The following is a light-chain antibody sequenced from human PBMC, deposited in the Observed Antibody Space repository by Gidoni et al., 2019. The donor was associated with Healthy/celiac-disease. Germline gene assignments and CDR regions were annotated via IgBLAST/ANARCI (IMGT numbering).Light chain of an antibody. J-gene: IGKJ3*01. V-gene: IGKV4-1*01. CDR1: QSVLHSSNNKNY. CDR3: HQYYTTPFT. Sequence: DIVMTQSPDSLAVSLGERATINCKSSQSVLHSSNNKNYLAWNQQKSGQPPKLLVYWASIREPGVPDRFSGSGSGTDFTLTISSLQAEDLAVYFCHQYYTTPFTFXPXTKVDNK. CDR2: WAS.